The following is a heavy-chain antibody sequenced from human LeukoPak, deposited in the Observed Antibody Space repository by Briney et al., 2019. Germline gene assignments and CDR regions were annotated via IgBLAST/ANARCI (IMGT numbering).Heavy chain of an antibody. CDR2: IYTSGST. J-gene: IGHJ4*02. CDR3: ASYCSGGSCAHDY. Sequence: SETLSLTCAVSGGSISRGGYYWSWIRQPAGKGLEWIGRIYTSGSTNYNPSLKSRVTISVDTSKNQFSLKLSSVTAADTAVYYCASYCSGGSCAHDYWGQGTLVTVSS. V-gene: IGHV4-61*02. CDR1: GGSISRGGYY. D-gene: IGHD2-15*01.